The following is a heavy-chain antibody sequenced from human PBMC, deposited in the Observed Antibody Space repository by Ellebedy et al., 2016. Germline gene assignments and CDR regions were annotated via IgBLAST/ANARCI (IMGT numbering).Heavy chain of an antibody. CDR2: INPSGGST. CDR1: GYTFTSYY. D-gene: IGHD3-10*01. V-gene: IGHV1-46*01. Sequence: ASVKVSXXASGYTFTSYYMHWVRQAPGQGLEWMGIINPSGGSTSYAQKFQGRVTMTRDTSTSTVYMELSSLRSEDTAVYYCARDEVYGSGSYPWLDPWGQGTLVTVSS. J-gene: IGHJ5*02. CDR3: ARDEVYGSGSYPWLDP.